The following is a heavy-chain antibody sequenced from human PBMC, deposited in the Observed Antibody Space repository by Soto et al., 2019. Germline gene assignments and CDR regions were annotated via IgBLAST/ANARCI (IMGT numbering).Heavy chain of an antibody. Sequence: GGTLRLSCAVSGLTFNIFAFHWVRQAPGKGLEWLSVISYDGREIHYSESVKGRFTISRDSSTNTVYLEMNSLRYEDTAVYYCASDPLAVTGSFVDYWGQGTLVTVSS. D-gene: IGHD3-9*01. CDR2: ISYDGREI. CDR1: GLTFNIFA. V-gene: IGHV3-30-3*01. CDR3: ASDPLAVTGSFVDY. J-gene: IGHJ4*02.